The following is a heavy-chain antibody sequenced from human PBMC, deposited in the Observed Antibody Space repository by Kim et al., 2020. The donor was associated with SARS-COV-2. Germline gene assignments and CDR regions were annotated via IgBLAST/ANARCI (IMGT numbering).Heavy chain of an antibody. D-gene: IGHD2-8*01. Sequence: SGSTIYYADSVKARFTITMDNAKHSLHLQMNSLRGEDTAVYYCASGVGPWGQGTLVTVSS. CDR3: ASGVGP. J-gene: IGHJ5*02. CDR2: SGSTI. V-gene: IGHV3-11*01.